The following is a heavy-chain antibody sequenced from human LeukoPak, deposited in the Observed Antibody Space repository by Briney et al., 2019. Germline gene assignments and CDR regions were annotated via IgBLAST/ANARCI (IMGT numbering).Heavy chain of an antibody. V-gene: IGHV1-2*06. CDR3: ARDLVRGVFYYYYYMDV. D-gene: IGHD3-10*02. CDR1: GYTFTGYY. J-gene: IGHJ6*03. CDR2: INPNSGGT. Sequence: ASVKVSCKASGYTFTGYYMHWVRQAPGQWLEWMGRINPNSGGTNYAQKFQGRVTMTRDTSISTAYMELSRLRSGDTAVYYCARDLVRGVFYYYYYMDVWGKGTTVTVSS.